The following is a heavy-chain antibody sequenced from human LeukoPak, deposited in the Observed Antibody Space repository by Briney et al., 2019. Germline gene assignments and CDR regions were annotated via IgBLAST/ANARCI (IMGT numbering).Heavy chain of an antibody. J-gene: IGHJ4*02. Sequence: GSLRLSCAASGFTFSSYAMSWVRQTPGKGLEWVSAISGSGGSTYYADSVKGRFTISRDNSKNTLYLQMNSLRAEDTAVYYCAKGHLYYYDSSGYYYNWGQGTLVTVSS. CDR3: AKGHLYYYDSSGYYYN. V-gene: IGHV3-23*01. CDR1: GFTFSSYA. D-gene: IGHD3-22*01. CDR2: ISGSGGST.